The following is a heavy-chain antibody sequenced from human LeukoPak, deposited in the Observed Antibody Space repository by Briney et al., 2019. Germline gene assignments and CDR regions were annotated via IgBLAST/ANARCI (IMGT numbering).Heavy chain of an antibody. CDR2: IKQDGNES. Sequence: SGGSLKLSCAASGFTFSSYWMSWVRQAPGKGLEWVANIKQDGNESNYVDSVKGRFTISRDNAKNSLYLQMNSLSAEDTAVYYCARTGGSSGWYSPALLKYYFDYWGQGTLVTVSS. V-gene: IGHV3-7*01. CDR3: ARTGGSSGWYSPALLKYYFDY. D-gene: IGHD6-19*01. J-gene: IGHJ4*02. CDR1: GFTFSSYW.